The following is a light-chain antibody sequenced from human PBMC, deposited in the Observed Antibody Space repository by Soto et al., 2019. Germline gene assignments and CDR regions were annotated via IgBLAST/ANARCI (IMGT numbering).Light chain of an antibody. Sequence: EIVLTQSPGTLSLSPGEGATLSCRASQSVSSDSLAWYQQKPGHAPRLLIYGASNRAAGIPDRFSGSGSGTDFTLTISRLEPEDVAVYYCEQRSSWPTFGQGTKV. V-gene: IGKV3D-20*02. CDR2: GAS. CDR1: QSVSSDS. CDR3: EQRSSWPT. J-gene: IGKJ1*01.